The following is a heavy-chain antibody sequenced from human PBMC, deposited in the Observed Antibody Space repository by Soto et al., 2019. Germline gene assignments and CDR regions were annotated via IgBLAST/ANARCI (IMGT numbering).Heavy chain of an antibody. Sequence: GGSLRLSCVASGFTFGIYAMSWVRQAPGRGLEWVSSIGESGVTTYYADSVKGRFTISRDQSKNTLYLLMNSLRGEDTAVYFCARIGATTDHWGQGTLVTVSS. D-gene: IGHD1-26*01. J-gene: IGHJ4*02. V-gene: IGHV3-23*01. CDR3: ARIGATTDH. CDR2: IGESGVTT. CDR1: GFTFGIYA.